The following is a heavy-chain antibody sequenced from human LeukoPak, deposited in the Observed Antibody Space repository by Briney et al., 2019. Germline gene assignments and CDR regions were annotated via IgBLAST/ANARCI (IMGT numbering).Heavy chain of an antibody. J-gene: IGHJ4*02. CDR3: ARDVPFDY. CDR1: GDSISSDY. Sequence: SETLSVTCTVSGDSISSDYWSWIRQPPGKGLEWIGYIYYSGSTNYNPSLKSRVTISVDTSKNQFSLKLSSVTAADTAVYYCARDVPFDYWGQGTLVTVSS. CDR2: IYYSGST. V-gene: IGHV4-59*12.